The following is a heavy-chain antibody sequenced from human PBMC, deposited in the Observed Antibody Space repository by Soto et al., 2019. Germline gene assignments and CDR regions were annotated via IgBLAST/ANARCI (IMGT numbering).Heavy chain of an antibody. CDR3: AGASGGNWFDP. CDR1: GFTFSSYW. V-gene: IGHV3-7*05. D-gene: IGHD3-16*01. J-gene: IGHJ5*02. CDR2: IKQDGSEK. Sequence: GGSLRLSCAASGFTFSSYWMSWVRQDPGKGLEWVANIKQDGSEKYYVDSVKGRFTISRDNAKTSLYLQMNSLRAEDTAVYYCAGASGGNWFDPWGQEPLVTVSS.